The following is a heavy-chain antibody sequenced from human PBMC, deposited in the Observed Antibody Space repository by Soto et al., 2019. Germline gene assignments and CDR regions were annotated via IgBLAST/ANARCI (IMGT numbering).Heavy chain of an antibody. CDR2: IWQDGSKK. CDR1: GFTFSSYG. Sequence: GGSLRLSCSASGFTFSSYGMHWVRQAPGKGLEWVAVIWQDGSKKYYVDSVKGRFTISRDNAENSLYLQMNSLRADDTALYYCARDHRDSTYSDLDYWGQGSLVTVSS. CDR3: ARDHRDSTYSDLDY. V-gene: IGHV3-33*08. J-gene: IGHJ4*02. D-gene: IGHD3-22*01.